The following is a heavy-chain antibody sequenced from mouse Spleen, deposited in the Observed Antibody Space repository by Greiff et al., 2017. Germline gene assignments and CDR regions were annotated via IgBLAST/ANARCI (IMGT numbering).Heavy chain of an antibody. J-gene: IGHJ4*01. Sequence: QVQLQQSGAELVKPGASVKLSCKASGYTFTSYYMYWVKQRPGQGLEWIGEINPSNGGTNFNEKFKSKATLTVDKSSSTAYMQLSSLTSEDSAVYYCTLLTNYAMDYWGQGTSVTVSS. CDR3: TLLTNYAMDY. V-gene: IGHV1S16*01. CDR2: INPSNGGT. D-gene: IGHD4-1*01. CDR1: GYTFTSYY.